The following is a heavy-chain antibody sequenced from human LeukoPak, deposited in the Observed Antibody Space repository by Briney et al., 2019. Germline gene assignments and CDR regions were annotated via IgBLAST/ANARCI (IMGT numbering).Heavy chain of an antibody. V-gene: IGHV4-59*01. J-gene: IGHJ3*02. D-gene: IGHD5-24*01. CDR3: ARDDPSRDGYNALRVFDI. CDR2: IYYSGST. CDR1: GGSISSYY. Sequence: PSETLSLTCTVSGGSISSYYWSWIRQPPGKGLEWIGYIYYSGSTNYNPSLKSRVTISVDTSKNQFSLKLSSVTAADTAVYYCARDDPSRDGYNALRVFDIWGQGTMVTVSS.